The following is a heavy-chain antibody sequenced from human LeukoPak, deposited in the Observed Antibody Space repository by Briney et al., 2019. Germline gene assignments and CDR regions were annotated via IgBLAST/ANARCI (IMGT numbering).Heavy chain of an antibody. CDR1: GFSVSNKN. Sequence: GGSLRLSCAVTGFSVSNKNMNWVRQAPGKGLEWVSIVYRGGNTDYADSVKGRFTISRDNSKNTLFLQMNSLRAEDTAVYYCASDSGTNWLGYWGQGTLVTVSS. D-gene: IGHD6-25*01. J-gene: IGHJ5*01. V-gene: IGHV3-53*01. CDR2: VYRGGNT. CDR3: ASDSGTNWLGY.